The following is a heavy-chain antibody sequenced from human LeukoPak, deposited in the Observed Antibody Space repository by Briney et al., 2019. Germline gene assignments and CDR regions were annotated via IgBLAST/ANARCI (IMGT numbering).Heavy chain of an antibody. CDR3: AKDVGSSGYYYFDY. Sequence: GGSLRLSCAASGFTFSSYAMSWVRQAPGKGLEWVSAISGSGGSTYYADSVKGRFTISRDNSRNTLYLQMNSPRAEDTAVYYCAKDVGSSGYYYFDYWGQGTLVTVSS. J-gene: IGHJ4*02. CDR2: ISGSGGST. CDR1: GFTFSSYA. V-gene: IGHV3-23*01. D-gene: IGHD3-22*01.